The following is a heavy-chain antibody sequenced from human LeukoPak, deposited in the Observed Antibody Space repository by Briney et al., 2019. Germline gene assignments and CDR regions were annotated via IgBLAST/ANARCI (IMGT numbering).Heavy chain of an antibody. D-gene: IGHD3-9*01. CDR3: ANSVRYSYY. CDR2: ISASGGST. V-gene: IGHV3-23*01. CDR1: GFTITSNY. J-gene: IGHJ4*02. Sequence: GGSLRLSCAASGFTITSNYMSWVRQAPGKGLEWVSTISASGGSTYYADSLKGRFTISRDNSKNTLYLQMNSLRAEDTAVYYCANSVRYSYYWGQGTLVTVSS.